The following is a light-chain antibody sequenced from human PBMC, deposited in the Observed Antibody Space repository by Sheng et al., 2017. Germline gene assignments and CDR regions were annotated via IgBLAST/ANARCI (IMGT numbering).Light chain of an antibody. CDR2: GAS. J-gene: IGKJ4*01. CDR3: QQYGSSSLT. V-gene: IGKV3-15*01. Sequence: KVMTQSPATLSVSPGERATLSCRASQSVGNKLAWYQQKPGQPPRLLMYGASTRATGIPARFSGSGSGTEFTLTISSLQSEDFGVYYCQQYGSSSLTFGGGTKVEIK. CDR1: QSVGNK.